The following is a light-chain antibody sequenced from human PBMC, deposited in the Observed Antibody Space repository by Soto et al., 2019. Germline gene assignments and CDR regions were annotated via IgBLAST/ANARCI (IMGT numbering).Light chain of an antibody. CDR1: QSVSSSY. CDR2: ATS. V-gene: IGKV3-20*01. J-gene: IGKJ2*01. Sequence: EIVLTQSPGTLSLSPGERATLSCRASQSVSSSYLAWYQHKPGQAPRLLIFATSSRATGIPDRFSGSGSGTDFTLTISRLEPEDLALYYCQQYGSSPIYTFGQGTKLEIK. CDR3: QQYGSSPIYT.